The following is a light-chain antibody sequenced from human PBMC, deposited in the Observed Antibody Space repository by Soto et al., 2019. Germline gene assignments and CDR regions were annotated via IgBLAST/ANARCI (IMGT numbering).Light chain of an antibody. CDR2: DAS. CDR3: QHRSDWRPRST. J-gene: IGKJ4*01. V-gene: IGKV3-11*01. CDR1: RSVSSY. Sequence: EIVLTQSPATLSLSPGERATLSCGASRSVSSYLAWYQQKPGQAPRLLIYDASYRATGIPARFSGSGSGTDFTLSINSLAPDDFAVYYCQHRSDWRPRSTFGGGTKVEIK.